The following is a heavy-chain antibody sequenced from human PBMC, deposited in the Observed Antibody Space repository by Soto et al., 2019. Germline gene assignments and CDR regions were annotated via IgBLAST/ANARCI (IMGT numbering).Heavy chain of an antibody. CDR2: IYYSGST. D-gene: IGHD3-16*01. V-gene: IGHV4-31*03. Sequence: QVQLQESGPGLVKPSQTLSLTCTVSGGSISSGGYYWSWIRQHPGKGLEWIGYIYYSGSTYYNPSLKSRVTISVDTSKNQFSLKLSSVTAADTAVYYCARGGSESYVYYFDYWGQGTLVTVSS. CDR1: GGSISSGGYY. CDR3: ARGGSESYVYYFDY. J-gene: IGHJ4*02.